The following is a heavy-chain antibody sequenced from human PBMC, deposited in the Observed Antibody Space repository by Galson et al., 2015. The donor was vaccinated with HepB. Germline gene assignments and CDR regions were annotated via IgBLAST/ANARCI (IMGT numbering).Heavy chain of an antibody. D-gene: IGHD1-26*01. Sequence: SVKVSCKASGYSFSTNGIAWVRQAPGRGLEWVGWISAYSGNTKYAENFQDRVVLTAETSTTTAYMELRSLRFDDTALYYCARAGGEWEPLDFWGQGTLVSVSA. J-gene: IGHJ4*02. CDR3: ARAGGEWEPLDF. CDR1: GYSFSTNG. V-gene: IGHV1-18*01. CDR2: ISAYSGNT.